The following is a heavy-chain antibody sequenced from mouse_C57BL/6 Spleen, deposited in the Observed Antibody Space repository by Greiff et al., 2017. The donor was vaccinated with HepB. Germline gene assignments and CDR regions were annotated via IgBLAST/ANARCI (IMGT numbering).Heavy chain of an antibody. Sequence: VQLQESGPELVKPGASVKISCKASGYAFSSSWMNWVKQRPGKGLEWIGRIYPGDGDTNYNGKFKGKATLTADKSSSTAYMQLSSLTSEDSAVYFCAVSITITMDYWGQGTSVTVSS. J-gene: IGHJ4*01. D-gene: IGHD1-1*02. CDR3: AVSITITMDY. CDR2: IYPGDGDT. V-gene: IGHV1-82*01. CDR1: GYAFSSSW.